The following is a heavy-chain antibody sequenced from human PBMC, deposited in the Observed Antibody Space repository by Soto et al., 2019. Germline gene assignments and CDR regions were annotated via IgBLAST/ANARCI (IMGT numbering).Heavy chain of an antibody. CDR2: ISYDGSNK. CDR1: GFTFSSYA. D-gene: IGHD1-26*01. CDR3: ARGGATTGYYYGMDV. V-gene: IGHV3-30-3*01. Sequence: PGGSLRLSCAASGFTFSSYAMHWVRQAPGKGLEWVAVISYDGSNKYYADSVKGRFTISRDNSKNTLYLQMNSLRAEDTAVYYCARGGATTGYYYGMDVWGQGTTVTVSS. J-gene: IGHJ6*02.